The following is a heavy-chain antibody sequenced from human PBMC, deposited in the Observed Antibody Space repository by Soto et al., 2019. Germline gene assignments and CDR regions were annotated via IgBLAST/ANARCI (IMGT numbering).Heavy chain of an antibody. J-gene: IGHJ2*01. CDR1: GGSISSGDYY. D-gene: IGHD3-22*01. Sequence: QVQLQESGPGLVKPSQTLSLTCTVSGGSISSGDYYWSWIRQPPGKGLEWIGYIYYSGSTYYNPSLKSRVTISVDTSKNQFSLKLSSVTAADTAVYYCARGRNYYDSSGFRYFDLWGRGTLVTVSS. CDR2: IYYSGST. CDR3: ARGRNYYDSSGFRYFDL. V-gene: IGHV4-30-4*01.